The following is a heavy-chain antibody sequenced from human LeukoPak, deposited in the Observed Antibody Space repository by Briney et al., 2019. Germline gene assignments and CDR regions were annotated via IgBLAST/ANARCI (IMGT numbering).Heavy chain of an antibody. CDR2: IYANGGT. D-gene: IGHD5-18*01. CDR1: GGSISGYY. J-gene: IGHJ1*01. CDR3: ARDFTRNSYAVAEFFHP. V-gene: IGHV4-4*07. Sequence: TSETLSLTCTVSGGSISGYYWNWIRQSAGKGLEWTGRIYANGGTNYNPSLRSRVSMSVDTSKNQFSLKLTSVTAADTAIYYCARDFTRNSYAVAEFFHPWGQGTLVSVSS.